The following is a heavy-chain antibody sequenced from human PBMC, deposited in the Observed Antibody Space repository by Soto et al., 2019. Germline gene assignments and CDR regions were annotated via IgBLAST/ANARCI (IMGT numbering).Heavy chain of an antibody. CDR1: GGSISSCGYS. D-gene: IGHD1-26*01. CDR2: IYHSGST. J-gene: IGHJ6*02. Sequence: SETLSLTCAVSGGSISSCGYSWSWIRQPPGKGLEWIGYIYHSGSTYYNPSLKSRVTISVDRSKNQFSLKLSSVTAADTAVYYRARHVGNYYGMDVWGQGTTVTVSS. V-gene: IGHV4-30-2*01. CDR3: ARHVGNYYGMDV.